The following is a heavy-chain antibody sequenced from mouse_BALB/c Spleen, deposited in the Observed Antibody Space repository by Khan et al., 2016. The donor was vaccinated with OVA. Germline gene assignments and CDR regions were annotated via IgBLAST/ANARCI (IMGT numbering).Heavy chain of an antibody. V-gene: IGHV1-87*01. CDR3: ASYRVDFFDY. Sequence: VQLQQSGAELARPGASVKLSCKASGYTFTTYWMQWVKQRPGQALEWIGTIYPGDGDTRYAQRFKGKATLTADKSSSTAYMQLSSLTSEDSAVYYGASYRVDFFDYWGHGTTLTVSS. D-gene: IGHD2-14*01. CDR1: GYTFTTYW. J-gene: IGHJ2*01. CDR2: IYPGDGDT.